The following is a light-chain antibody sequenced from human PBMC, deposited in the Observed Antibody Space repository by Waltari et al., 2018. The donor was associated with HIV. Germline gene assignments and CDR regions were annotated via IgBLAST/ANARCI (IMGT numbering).Light chain of an antibody. J-gene: IGLJ2*01. CDR1: TTAFALPNF. V-gene: IGLV2-14*01. CDR3: TTYTAKDSLL. CDR2: GVN. Sequence: SALTQPASVSGSPGQSVTISCTGPTTAFALPNFLPWYPQHPGKAPQLIIFGVNYRPSGISSRFSASKSGDTASLTISGLQSGDEADYYCTTYTAKDSLLIGSGTKLTVL.